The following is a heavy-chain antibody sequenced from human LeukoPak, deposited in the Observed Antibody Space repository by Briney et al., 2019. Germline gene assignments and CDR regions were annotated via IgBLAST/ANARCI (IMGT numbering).Heavy chain of an antibody. CDR3: ARSRGYSSSWYYIY. CDR1: GFTFRSYW. D-gene: IGHD6-13*01. V-gene: IGHV3-74*01. J-gene: IGHJ4*02. Sequence: PGGSLRLSCAASGFTFRSYWMHWVRQAPGKGLVWVSHINSDGSTTSYADSVKGRFTISRDNAKNSLYLQMNSLRAEDTAVYYCARSRGYSSSWYYIYWGQGTLVTVSS. CDR2: INSDGSTT.